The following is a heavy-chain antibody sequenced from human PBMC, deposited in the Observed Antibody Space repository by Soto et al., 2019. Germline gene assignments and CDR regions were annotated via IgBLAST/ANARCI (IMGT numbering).Heavy chain of an antibody. V-gene: IGHV1-46*01. Sequence: ASLKVSYKACGYTFTTYYMGCQRQAPGQGCEGMGIINPSGGSTSYAQKVQSIITMSRNTSTSTVYMELGSLRFEDTAVYYCARDLSGSSGWYDTVYYRYYGMDVWGQGTMVTVPS. CDR3: ARDLSGSSGWYDTVYYRYYGMDV. CDR2: INPSGGST. J-gene: IGHJ6*02. CDR1: GYTFTTYY. D-gene: IGHD6-19*01.